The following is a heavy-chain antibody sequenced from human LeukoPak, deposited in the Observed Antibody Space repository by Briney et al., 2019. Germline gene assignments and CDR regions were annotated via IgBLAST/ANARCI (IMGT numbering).Heavy chain of an antibody. CDR3: AKGTDSGWYFCDH. CDR1: GFTFSTYD. V-gene: IGHV3-23*01. Sequence: PGGSLRLSCAASGFTFSTYDMSWVRQAPGKGLEWVSGFSGSGSGTYYADSVKGRFTISRDNSRNTLFLQMNSLRAEDTAVYHCAKGTDSGWYFCDHGGEGTLVTVPS. D-gene: IGHD6-19*01. J-gene: IGHJ4*02. CDR2: FSGSGSGT.